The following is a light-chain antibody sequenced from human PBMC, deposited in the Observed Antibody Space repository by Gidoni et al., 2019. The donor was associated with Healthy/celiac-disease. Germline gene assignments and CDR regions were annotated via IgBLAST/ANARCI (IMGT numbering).Light chain of an antibody. CDR3: MQALQTPPT. CDR1: QSLLHSNGYNY. Sequence: DIVMTQSPLSLPVTPGEPASISCRSSQSLLHSNGYNYLDWYLQKPGQSPQFLIYLGSNRASGVPDRFSGSGSGTDFTLKISRVEAEDVGVYYCMQALQTPPTFGQGTKLESK. CDR2: LGS. J-gene: IGKJ2*01. V-gene: IGKV2-28*01.